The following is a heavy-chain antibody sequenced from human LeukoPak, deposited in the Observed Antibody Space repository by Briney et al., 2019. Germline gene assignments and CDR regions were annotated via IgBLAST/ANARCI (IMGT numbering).Heavy chain of an antibody. J-gene: IGHJ4*02. CDR2: MGYEGIHK. D-gene: IGHD4-23*01. CDR3: AKDLHGGYSSDY. V-gene: IGHV3-30*02. CDR1: GFTFNNFG. Sequence: GGSLRLSCAASGFTFNNFGMHWVRQAPGKGLEWVAFMGYEGIHKYYADSVKGRFTISKDNSKATLYLQINSLRPEDTAVYYCAKDLHGGYSSDYWGQGTLVTVSS.